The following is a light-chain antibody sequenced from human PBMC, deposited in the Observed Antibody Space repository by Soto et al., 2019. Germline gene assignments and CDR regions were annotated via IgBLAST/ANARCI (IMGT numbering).Light chain of an antibody. CDR1: QSVSSSY. CDR3: QQYGSSPKT. V-gene: IGKV3-20*01. CDR2: DAS. Sequence: EIVLTQSPGTLSLSPGERATLSCRASQSVSSSYLAWYQQKPGQAPRLLIYDASRRATGIPDRFSGGGSGTDFTLTISRLEPEDFAVYYCQQYGSSPKTFGQGTKLEIK. J-gene: IGKJ2*01.